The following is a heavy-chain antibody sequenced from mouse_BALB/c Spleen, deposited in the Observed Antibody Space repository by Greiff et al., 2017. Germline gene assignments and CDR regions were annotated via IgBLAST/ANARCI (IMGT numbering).Heavy chain of an antibody. V-gene: IGHV5-6-4*01. CDR2: ISSGGSYT. CDR3: TRARDYWYFDV. J-gene: IGHJ1*01. CDR1: GFTFSSYT. Sequence: EVKVVESGGDLVKPGGSLKLSCAASGFTFSSYTMSWVRQTPEKRLEWVATISSGGSYTYYPDSVKGRFTISRDNAKNTLYLQMSSLKSEDTAMYYCTRARDYWYFDVWGAGTTVTVSS.